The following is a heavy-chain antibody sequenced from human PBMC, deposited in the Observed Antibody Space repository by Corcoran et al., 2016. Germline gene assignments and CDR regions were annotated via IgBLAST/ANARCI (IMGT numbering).Heavy chain of an antibody. CDR1: GFTFSSYW. D-gene: IGHD5-18*01. J-gene: IGHJ6*02. CDR3: ARVRIRYGMDV. Sequence: EVQLVESGGGLVQPGGSLRLSCTASGFTFSSYWMSWVRKAPGKGLEWVANIKQDGSEKYYVDSVKGRFTISRDNAKNSLYLQMNSLRAEDTAVYYCARVRIRYGMDVWGQGTTVTVSS. CDR2: IKQDGSEK. V-gene: IGHV3-7*01.